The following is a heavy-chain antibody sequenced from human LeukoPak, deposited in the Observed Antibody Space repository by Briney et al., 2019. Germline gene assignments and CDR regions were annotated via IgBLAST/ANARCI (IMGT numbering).Heavy chain of an antibody. D-gene: IGHD6-13*01. Sequence: PGGSLRLSCAASGFTFSSYWMHWVRQGPGKGLAWVSRINSDGSSTTYADSVKGRFTISRDNAKNTLYLQMNSLRAEDTAVYYCVREAAAGLDYWGQGTLVTVSS. V-gene: IGHV3-74*01. CDR1: GFTFSSYW. J-gene: IGHJ4*02. CDR2: INSDGSST. CDR3: VREAAAGLDY.